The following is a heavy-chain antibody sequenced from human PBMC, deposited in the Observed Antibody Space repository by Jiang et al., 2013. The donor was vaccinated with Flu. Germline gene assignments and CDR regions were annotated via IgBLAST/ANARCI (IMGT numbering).Heavy chain of an antibody. J-gene: IGHJ4*02. CDR2: INHSGST. CDR1: GGSFSGYY. CDR3: ARRRPTYYYGSVKYYFDY. Sequence: SLTCAVYGGSFSGYYWSWIRQPPGKGLEWIGEINHSGSTNYNPSLKSRVTISVDTSKNQFSLKLSSVTAADTAVYYCARRRPTYYYGSVKYYFDYWGQGTLVTVSS. D-gene: IGHD3-10*01. V-gene: IGHV4-34*01.